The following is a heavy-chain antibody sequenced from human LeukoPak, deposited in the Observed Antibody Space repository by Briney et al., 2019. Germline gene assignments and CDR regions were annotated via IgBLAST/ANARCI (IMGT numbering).Heavy chain of an antibody. CDR1: GGSISSYY. D-gene: IGHD5-18*01. V-gene: IGHV4-59*01. CDR2: IYYRGST. Sequence: PSETLSLTCTVSGGSISSYYWSWIRQPPGKGLEGIGYIYYRGSTNYNPSLKSRVTISVDTSKNQFSLKLSSVTAADTAVYYCARGGYSYGYEPXFDPWGXXTLVTVSS. CDR3: ARGGYSYGYEPXFDP. J-gene: IGHJ5*02.